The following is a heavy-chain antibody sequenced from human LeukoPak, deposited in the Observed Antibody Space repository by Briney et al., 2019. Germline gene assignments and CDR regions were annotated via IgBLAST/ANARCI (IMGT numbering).Heavy chain of an antibody. J-gene: IGHJ4*02. Sequence: PSETLSLTCAVSGYSISSGYFWAWLRQPPGKGLEWIGSISHSGSSYSKPSLKSRVIISVDTSNNQFSLKLTSVTAADTATYYCARDGYYYDGSFEYWGQGIRVAVSS. CDR1: GYSISSGYF. D-gene: IGHD3-22*01. V-gene: IGHV4-38-2*02. CDR2: ISHSGSS. CDR3: ARDGYYYDGSFEY.